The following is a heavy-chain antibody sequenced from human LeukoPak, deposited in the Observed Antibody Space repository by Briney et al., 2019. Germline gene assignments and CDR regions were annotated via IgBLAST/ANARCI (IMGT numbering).Heavy chain of an antibody. Sequence: GGSLRLSCAASGFTFSSYAMSWVRQAPGKGLEWVSGINWDGGKIGYADSVKGRFTISRDSAKSSLYLQMNTLRAEDMAFYYCAKALSSSFTGSSWEYWGQGTLVTVSS. D-gene: IGHD6-6*01. V-gene: IGHV3-9*03. J-gene: IGHJ4*02. CDR1: GFTFSSYA. CDR2: INWDGGKI. CDR3: AKALSSSFTGSSWEY.